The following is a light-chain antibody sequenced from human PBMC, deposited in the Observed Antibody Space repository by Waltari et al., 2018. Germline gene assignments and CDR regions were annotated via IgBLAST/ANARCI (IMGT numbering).Light chain of an antibody. CDR1: SSDIDNYNY. Sequence: QSALTQPASVSGSPGQSITISCTGTSSDIDNYNYVSWYQQHPDKAPKLRIYEVSNRPAGVSNRCSGSKSGNTASLTIAGLQAADEADYYCSSYTSSSTYVGFGGGTKLTVL. CDR3: SSYTSSSTYVG. J-gene: IGLJ2*01. V-gene: IGLV2-14*01. CDR2: EVS.